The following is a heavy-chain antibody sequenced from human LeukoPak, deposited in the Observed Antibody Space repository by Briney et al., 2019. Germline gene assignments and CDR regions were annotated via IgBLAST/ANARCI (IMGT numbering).Heavy chain of an antibody. CDR1: GYSLTSYW. D-gene: IGHD3-10*01. J-gene: IGHJ3*02. V-gene: IGHV5-51*01. CDR2: IYPGDSDT. Sequence: GESLKISCKGSGYSLTSYWIGWVRQLPGKGLEWMGIIYPGDSDTRYSPSFQGQVTISADKSISTAYLQWSSLKASDTAMHYCARRGFGKLDAFDIWGQGTMVTVSS. CDR3: ARRGFGKLDAFDI.